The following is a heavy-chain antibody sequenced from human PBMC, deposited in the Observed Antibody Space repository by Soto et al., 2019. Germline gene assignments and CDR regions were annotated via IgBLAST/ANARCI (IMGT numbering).Heavy chain of an antibody. Sequence: PSETLSLTCTVSGGSISSSSYYWGWIRQPPGKGLEWIGSIYYSGSTYYNPSLKSRVTISVDTSKNQFSLKLSSVTAADTAVYYCASQYYDFWSGYFGGYYYGMDVWGQGTTVTVSS. D-gene: IGHD3-3*01. J-gene: IGHJ6*02. CDR2: IYYSGST. CDR1: GGSISSSSYY. CDR3: ASQYYDFWSGYFGGYYYGMDV. V-gene: IGHV4-39*01.